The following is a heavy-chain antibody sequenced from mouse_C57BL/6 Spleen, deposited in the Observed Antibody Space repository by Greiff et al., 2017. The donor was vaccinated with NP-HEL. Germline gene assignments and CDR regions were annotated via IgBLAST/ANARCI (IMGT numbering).Heavy chain of an antibody. CDR3: TRGGYVVYSRQYYFDY. CDR2: ISSGGDYI. V-gene: IGHV5-9-1*02. Sequence: DVMLVESGEGLVKPGGSLKLSCAASGFTFSSYAMSWVRQTPEKRLEWVAYISSGGDYIYYADTVKGRFTISRDNSRNTLYLQMSSLKSEDTAMYYCTRGGYVVYSRQYYFDYWGQGTTLTVSS. D-gene: IGHD2-3*01. CDR1: GFTFSSYA. J-gene: IGHJ2*01.